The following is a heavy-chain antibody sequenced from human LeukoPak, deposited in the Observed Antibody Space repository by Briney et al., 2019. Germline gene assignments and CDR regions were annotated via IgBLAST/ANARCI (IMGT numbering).Heavy chain of an antibody. D-gene: IGHD3-3*01. CDR1: GGSISSSSYY. J-gene: IGHJ4*02. V-gene: IGHV4-39*07. CDR2: IYYSGST. Sequence: SETLSLTCTVSGGSISSSSYYWGWIRQPPGKGLEWIGSIYYSGSTYYNPSLKSRVTVSVDTSKNQFSLKLSSVTAADTAVYYCASLYYDFWSGYYTIVDYWGQGTLVTVSS. CDR3: ASLYYDFWSGYYTIVDY.